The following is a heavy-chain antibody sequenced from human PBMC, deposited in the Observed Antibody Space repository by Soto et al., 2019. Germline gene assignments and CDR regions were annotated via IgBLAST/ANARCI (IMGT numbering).Heavy chain of an antibody. J-gene: IGHJ6*02. CDR1: GYSIRSGYY. Sequence: PSETLSLTCGVSGYSIRSGYYWGCIRQPPGKGLEWIGSIYQSGTTYYNASLKSRITISVDTSKNQFSLTLSSVTAAETAVYYCARGSGDYYYGMDVWGQGTTVTVSS. CDR3: ARGSGDYYYGMDV. CDR2: IYQSGTT. D-gene: IGHD6-25*01. V-gene: IGHV4-38-2*01.